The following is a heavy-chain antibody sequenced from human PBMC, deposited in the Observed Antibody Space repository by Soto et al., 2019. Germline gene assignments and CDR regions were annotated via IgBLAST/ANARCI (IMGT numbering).Heavy chain of an antibody. V-gene: IGHV1-69*01. CDR2: IIPIFGTA. CDR1: GGTFSSYA. J-gene: IGHJ6*02. Sequence: QVQLVQSGAEVKKPGSSVKVSCKASGGTFSSYAISWVRQAPGQGLEWMGGIIPIFGTANYAQKFQGRVTITADESTSTAYMELGSLRSEDTAVYYCASTVGRYCSSTSCPFYYYYYGMDVWGQGTTVTVSS. CDR3: ASTVGRYCSSTSCPFYYYYYGMDV. D-gene: IGHD2-2*01.